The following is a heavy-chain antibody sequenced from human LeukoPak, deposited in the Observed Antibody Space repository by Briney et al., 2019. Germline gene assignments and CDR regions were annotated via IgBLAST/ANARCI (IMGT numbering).Heavy chain of an antibody. V-gene: IGHV4-39*01. CDR3: ARLFLGGLTDYFDY. CDR2: IYYSGST. Sequence: PSETLSLTCTVSGGSISSSSYYWGWIRQPPGKGLEWIGSIYYSGSTYYNPSLKSRVTISVDTSKNQFSLKLSSVTAADTAVYYCARLFLGGLTDYFDYWGQGTLVTVSS. D-gene: IGHD3-9*01. J-gene: IGHJ4*02. CDR1: GGSISSSSYY.